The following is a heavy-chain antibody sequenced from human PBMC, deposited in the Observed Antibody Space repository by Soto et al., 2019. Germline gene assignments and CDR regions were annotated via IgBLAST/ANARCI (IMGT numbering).Heavy chain of an antibody. V-gene: IGHV1-3*01. D-gene: IGHD3-3*01. CDR1: GYTFTSYA. CDR2: INAGNGNT. J-gene: IGHJ6*02. Sequence: ASVKVSCKASGYTFTSYAMHWVRQAPGQRLEWMGWINAGNGNTKYSQKFQGRVTITRDTSASTAYMELSSLRSEDTAVYYCARLKYYDFWSGPYYYYYGMDVWGQGTTVTVSS. CDR3: ARLKYYDFWSGPYYYYYGMDV.